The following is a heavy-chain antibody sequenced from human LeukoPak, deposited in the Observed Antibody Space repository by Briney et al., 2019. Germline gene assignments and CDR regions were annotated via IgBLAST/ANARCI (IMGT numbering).Heavy chain of an antibody. CDR1: GYTFTSYG. CDR2: ISAYNGNT. D-gene: IGHD3-10*01. CDR3: ARGFLSITMVRGGPEPFDY. J-gene: IGHJ4*02. V-gene: IGHV1-18*01. Sequence: ASVKVSCKASGYTFTSYGISWVRQAPGQGLEWMGWISAYNGNTNYAQKLQGRVTMTTDTSTSTAYMELRSLRSDDTAVYYCARGFLSITMVRGGPEPFDYWGQGTLVTVSS.